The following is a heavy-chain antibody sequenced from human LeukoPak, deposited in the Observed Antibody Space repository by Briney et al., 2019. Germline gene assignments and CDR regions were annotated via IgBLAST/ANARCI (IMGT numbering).Heavy chain of an antibody. CDR3: ARNTGSYIDY. J-gene: IGHJ4*02. Sequence: SETLSLTCSVSGASLSSSSNYWGWIRQPPGKGLEWLGSIYYSGSTSYHPSFKSRVTISAGTSNRQFSLELSSVTAADTAVYYCARNTGSYIDYWGQGTLVTGSS. V-gene: IGHV4-39*01. CDR1: GASLSSSSNY. CDR2: IYYSGST. D-gene: IGHD1-26*01.